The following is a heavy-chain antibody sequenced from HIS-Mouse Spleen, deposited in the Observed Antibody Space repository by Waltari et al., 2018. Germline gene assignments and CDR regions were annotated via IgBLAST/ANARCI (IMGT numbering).Heavy chain of an antibody. V-gene: IGHV4-39*01. CDR2: IDYRGST. CDR1: GGSIRSSSYY. Sequence: QLQLQESGPGLVKPSETLSPPRTVPGGSIRSSSYYWGWIRQPPGQGLEWIGSIDYRGSTYYNPSLKSRVTISVDTSKNQFSLKLSSVTAAETAVYYCARRRGWFDYWGQGTLVTVSS. CDR3: ARRRGWFDY. D-gene: IGHD6-19*01. J-gene: IGHJ4*02.